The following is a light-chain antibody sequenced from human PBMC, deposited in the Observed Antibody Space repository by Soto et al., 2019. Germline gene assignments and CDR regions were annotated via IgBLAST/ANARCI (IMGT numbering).Light chain of an antibody. CDR1: SRDVGGYNY. Sequence: QSVLTQPASGSRAPGQSITISCTGTSRDVGGYNYVSWYQQHPGKAPKLMIYEVSNRPSGVSNRFAGSKSGNTASLTISWLQADDEADYYCCSYTSSSTLNVFGTGTKVTVL. CDR3: CSYTSSSTLNV. CDR2: EVS. V-gene: IGLV2-14*01. J-gene: IGLJ1*01.